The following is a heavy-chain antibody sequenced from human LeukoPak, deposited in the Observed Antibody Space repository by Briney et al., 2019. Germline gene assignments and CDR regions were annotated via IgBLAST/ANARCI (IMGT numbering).Heavy chain of an antibody. D-gene: IGHD1-1*01. J-gene: IGHJ4*02. Sequence: GESLKISCKGSGYTFSISWIGWVRQMPGKGLEWMGIIYPGDSDTRYSPSFQGQVTISADKSISTAYLQWSSLNTSDTAIYYCARYTDHYYFDYWGQGTLVTVSS. CDR2: IYPGDSDT. V-gene: IGHV5-51*01. CDR1: GYTFSISW. CDR3: ARYTDHYYFDY.